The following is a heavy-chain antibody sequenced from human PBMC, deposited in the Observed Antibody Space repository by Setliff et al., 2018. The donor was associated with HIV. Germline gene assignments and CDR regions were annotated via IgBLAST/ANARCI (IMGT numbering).Heavy chain of an antibody. Sequence: ASVKVSCKASGYTFSSYGISWVRQAPGQGVEWMGWISAYNGNTNYAQKFQGWVTMTRDTSISTAYMELSRLRSDDTAVYYCARVRHYSSSSAPYGMDVWGQGTTVTVSS. V-gene: IGHV1-18*01. D-gene: IGHD6-6*01. CDR3: ARVRHYSSSSAPYGMDV. J-gene: IGHJ6*02. CDR1: GYTFSSYG. CDR2: ISAYNGNT.